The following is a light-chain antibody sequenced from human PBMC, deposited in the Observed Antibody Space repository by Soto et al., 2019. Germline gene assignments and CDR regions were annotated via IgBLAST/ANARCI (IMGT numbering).Light chain of an antibody. V-gene: IGKV1-39*01. CDR2: TAS. CDR1: QSISNR. CDR3: QQSSTSPIT. Sequence: DIQMTRSPSSLSAYVGDRVTITCRASQSISNRLNWYQQQPGKAPKLLIYTASSLETGVPSRFSGSGSGTDFTLTINSLQPEDFATYYCQQSSTSPITFGPGTKVDFK. J-gene: IGKJ3*01.